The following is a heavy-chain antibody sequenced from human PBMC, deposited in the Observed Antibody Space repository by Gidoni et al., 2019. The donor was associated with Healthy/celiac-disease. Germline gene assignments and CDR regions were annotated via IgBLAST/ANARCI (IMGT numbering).Heavy chain of an antibody. J-gene: IGHJ6*02. CDR3: ARDVKEAEQQPEYYYYGMDV. Sequence: QVQLVESGGGVVQPGRSLRLSCAASGFTFRSYAMHWVRQAPGKGLEWVAVISYDGSNKYYADSVKGRFTISRDNSKNMLYLQMNSLRAEDTAVYYCARDVKEAEQQPEYYYYGMDVWGQGTTVTVSS. D-gene: IGHD6-13*01. CDR2: ISYDGSNK. V-gene: IGHV3-30-3*01. CDR1: GFTFRSYA.